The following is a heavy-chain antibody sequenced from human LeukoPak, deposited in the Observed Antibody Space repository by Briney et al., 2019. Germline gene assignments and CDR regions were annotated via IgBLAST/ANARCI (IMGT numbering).Heavy chain of an antibody. V-gene: IGHV1-18*01. CDR1: GYTFTLYG. CDR3: ARDFHSSGYYHYFHY. Sequence: ASVKVSCKASGYTFTLYGISWVRQAPGQGPEWMGWISGYNGNTNYAQKLQGRVTMTIDTSTSTAYMELRSLRSDDTAVYYCARDFHSSGYYHYFHYWGQGTLVTVSS. J-gene: IGHJ4*02. D-gene: IGHD3-22*01. CDR2: ISGYNGNT.